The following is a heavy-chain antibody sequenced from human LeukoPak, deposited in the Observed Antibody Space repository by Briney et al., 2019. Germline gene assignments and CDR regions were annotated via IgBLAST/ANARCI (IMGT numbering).Heavy chain of an antibody. J-gene: IGHJ4*02. CDR3: ATRGITAARLDY. CDR2: ISTSNGDK. D-gene: IGHD1-20*01. CDR1: GSTFPSHA. Sequence: ASGKVSCKASGSTFPSHAITWLRQAPGQGPEWMGWISTSNGDKNYVQNLQGRITLTIDTSTATAYMELRSLRSDDTAVYYCATRGITAARLDYWGQGTLVTVSS. V-gene: IGHV1-18*04.